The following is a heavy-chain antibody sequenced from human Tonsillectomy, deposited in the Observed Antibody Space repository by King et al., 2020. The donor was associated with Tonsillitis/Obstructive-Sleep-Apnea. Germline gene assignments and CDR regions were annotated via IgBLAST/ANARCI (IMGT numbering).Heavy chain of an antibody. CDR2: IYHSGST. V-gene: IGHV4-4*02. CDR3: ARARSVKGYCSGGSCYYAFDI. Sequence: VQLQESGPGLVKPSGTLSLTCAVSGGSISSSNWWSWVRQPPGKGREWIGEIYHSGSTNYNTSLTSRVPISVDKSKNQFSLKLSAVTAADTAVSYCARARSVKGYCSGGSCYYAFDIWGKGTMVTVSS. J-gene: IGHJ3*02. D-gene: IGHD2-15*01. CDR1: GGSISSSNW.